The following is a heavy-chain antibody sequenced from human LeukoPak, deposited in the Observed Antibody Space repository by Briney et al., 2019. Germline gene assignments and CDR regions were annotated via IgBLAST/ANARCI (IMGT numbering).Heavy chain of an antibody. Sequence: SETLSLTCAVSGYSISSGYYWGWIRQPPGKGLEWIGRIYHSGSTYYNPSLKSRVTISVDTSRNQFSLKLSSVTAADTAVYYCARYVVVPAAPPDYWGQGTLVTVSS. D-gene: IGHD2-2*01. J-gene: IGHJ4*02. CDR3: ARYVVVPAAPPDY. CDR1: GYSISSGYY. V-gene: IGHV4-38-2*01. CDR2: IYHSGST.